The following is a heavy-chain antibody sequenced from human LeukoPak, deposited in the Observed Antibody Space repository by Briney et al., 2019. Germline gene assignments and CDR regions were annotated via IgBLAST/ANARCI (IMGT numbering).Heavy chain of an antibody. Sequence: ASVKVSCKASGYTFTSYGISWVRQAAGQGLEWMGWISAYNGNTNYAQKLQGRVTMTTDTSTSTAYMELRSLRSDDTAVYYCARDIGGLDGDYRLGDHLQHWGQGTLVTVSS. CDR1: GYTFTSYG. CDR3: ARDIGGLDGDYRLGDHLQH. V-gene: IGHV1-18*01. CDR2: ISAYNGNT. D-gene: IGHD4-17*01. J-gene: IGHJ1*01.